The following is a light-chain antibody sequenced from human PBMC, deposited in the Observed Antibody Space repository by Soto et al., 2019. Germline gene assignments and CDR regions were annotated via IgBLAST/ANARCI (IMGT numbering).Light chain of an antibody. CDR2: AAS. J-gene: IGKJ1*01. CDR1: QSISSY. V-gene: IGKV1-39*01. CDR3: QQSYSTPGT. Sequence: DIQMTQSPSSLSASVGDRVTITCRASQSISSYLNWYQQKPGKAPKLRIYAASSLQSGVPSRFSGSGSGTDFTLTISRLQPEDFATYYCQQSYSTPGTFGQGTKVDIK.